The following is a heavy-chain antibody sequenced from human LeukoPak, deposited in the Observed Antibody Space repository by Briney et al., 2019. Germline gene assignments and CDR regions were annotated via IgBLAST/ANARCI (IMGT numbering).Heavy chain of an antibody. CDR3: ARDNWVDC. V-gene: IGHV3-48*04. CDR1: GLTFSKYS. J-gene: IGHJ5*01. CDR2: IDTSSTTM. Sequence: GGSLRLSCAASGLTFSKYSMTWVRQAPGKGLEWVSFIDTSSTTMYYTDSVKGRFTISRDSAKNSLYLQMNSLKVEDTAIYYCARDNWVDCWGQGTLVTVSS.